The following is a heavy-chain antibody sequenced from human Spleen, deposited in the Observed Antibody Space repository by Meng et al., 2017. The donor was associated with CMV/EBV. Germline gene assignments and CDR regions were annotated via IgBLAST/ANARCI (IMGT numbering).Heavy chain of an antibody. CDR2: IFPHDSDI. Sequence: GGSLRLSCKGSGYSFIDYWIGWVRQMPGKGLELMGIIFPHDSDIKYSPSFQGQVTISVDKSISTAYLQWSTLKASDTAIYYCARHGLRGCSGANCYTSFYYFGMDVRGQGTTVTVSS. V-gene: IGHV5-51*01. D-gene: IGHD4/OR15-4a*01. CDR1: GYSFIDYW. J-gene: IGHJ6*02. CDR3: ARHGLRGCSGANCYTSFYYFGMDV.